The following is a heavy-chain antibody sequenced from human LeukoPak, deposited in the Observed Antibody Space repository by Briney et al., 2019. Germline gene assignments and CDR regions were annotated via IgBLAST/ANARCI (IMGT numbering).Heavy chain of an antibody. Sequence: SETLSLTCAVYGVSFSTYCWSWIRQSPGKGLEWIAEINHRGDTNYNPSVKSRVTISVDTSKNQFSLKVRSLTAADTAVYYCARGPTISETGYFDFWGQGTLVTVSS. V-gene: IGHV4-34*01. J-gene: IGHJ4*03. CDR3: ARGPTISETGYFDF. D-gene: IGHD1-1*01. CDR1: GVSFSTYC. CDR2: INHRGDT.